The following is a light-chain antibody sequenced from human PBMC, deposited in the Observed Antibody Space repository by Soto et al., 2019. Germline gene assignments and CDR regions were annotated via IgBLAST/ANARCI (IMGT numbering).Light chain of an antibody. CDR3: QHYNNWPAFT. CDR1: QSVSSN. CDR2: GAS. V-gene: IGKV3-15*01. Sequence: IVMTQSPATLSVSPGERATLSCRASQSVSSNLAWYQQKPGQAPRLLMYGASTRATGIPARFSGSGSGTEFTLTISSLQSEDFGLYYCQHYNNWPAFTFGPGTKVDIK. J-gene: IGKJ3*01.